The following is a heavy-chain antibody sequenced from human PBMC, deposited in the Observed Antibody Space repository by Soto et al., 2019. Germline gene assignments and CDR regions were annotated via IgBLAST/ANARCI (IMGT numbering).Heavy chain of an antibody. CDR2: IIPIFGTA. Sequence: SVKVSFKASGGTFSSYAISWVRQAPGQGLEWMGGIIPIFGTANYAQKFQGRVTITADESTSTAYMEPSSLRSEDTAVYYCARGRYCSSTSCYTNHYYYYYGMDVWGQGTTVTSP. CDR3: ARGRYCSSTSCYTNHYYYYYGMDV. V-gene: IGHV1-69*13. CDR1: GGTFSSYA. J-gene: IGHJ6*02. D-gene: IGHD2-2*02.